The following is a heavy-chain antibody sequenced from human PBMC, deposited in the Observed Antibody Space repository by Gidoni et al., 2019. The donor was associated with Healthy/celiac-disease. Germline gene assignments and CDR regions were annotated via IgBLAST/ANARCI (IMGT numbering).Heavy chain of an antibody. D-gene: IGHD3-9*01. V-gene: IGHV3-23*01. CDR3: AKNRPDILTGYPLEFVLYYMDV. CDR1: GFTFSSYA. J-gene: IGHJ6*03. CDR2: ISGSGGST. Sequence: EVQLLESGGGLVQPGGSLRLSCAASGFTFSSYAMSWVRQAQGKGLEWVSAISGSGGSTYYADSVKGRFTISRDNSKNTLYLQMNSLRAEDTAVYYCAKNRPDILTGYPLEFVLYYMDVWGKGTTVTVSS.